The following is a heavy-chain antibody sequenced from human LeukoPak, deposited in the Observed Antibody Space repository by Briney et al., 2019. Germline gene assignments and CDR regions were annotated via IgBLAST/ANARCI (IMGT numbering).Heavy chain of an antibody. V-gene: IGHV1-8*01. Sequence: ASVKVSCKASGYTFTSYDINWVRQATGQGLEWMGWMNPNSGNTGYAQKFQGRVTMTRNTSISTAYMGLSSLRSEDTAVYYCARSRAVRGVITPNWFDPWGQGTLVTVSS. CDR1: GYTFTSYD. CDR3: ARSRAVRGVITPNWFDP. D-gene: IGHD3-10*01. CDR2: MNPNSGNT. J-gene: IGHJ5*02.